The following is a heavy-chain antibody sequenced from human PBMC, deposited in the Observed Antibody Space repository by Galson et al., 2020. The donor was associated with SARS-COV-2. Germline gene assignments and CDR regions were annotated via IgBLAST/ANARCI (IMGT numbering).Heavy chain of an antibody. V-gene: IGHV4-34*01. CDR3: ARSSGYTSGWYRGDYYGLDV. CDR1: GGSFSGYY. D-gene: IGHD6-19*01. J-gene: IGHJ6*02. Sequence: SQTLSLTCGVYGGSFSGYYWSWIRQPPGKGLEWIGEINHDGGTNYNTSLKSRVTISVGSSKNQFSLPLRSVTAADAAAYYCARSSGYTSGWYRGDYYGLDVWGQGTTVTVSS. CDR2: INHDGGT.